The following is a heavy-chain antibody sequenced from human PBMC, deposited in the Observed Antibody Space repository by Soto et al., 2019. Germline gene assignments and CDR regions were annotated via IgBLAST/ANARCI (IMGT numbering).Heavy chain of an antibody. CDR3: ARGPLYGSGSYYYYGMDV. D-gene: IGHD3-10*01. CDR2: ISAGNGNT. J-gene: IGHJ6*02. CDR1: GYTFTSYG. Sequence: ASVKVSCKASGYTFTSYGISWVRQAPGQGLEWMGWISAGNGNTKYSQKFQGRVTMTTDTSTSTAYMELRRLRSDDTAVYYCARGPLYGSGSYYYYGMDVWGQGTTVTVSS. V-gene: IGHV1-18*01.